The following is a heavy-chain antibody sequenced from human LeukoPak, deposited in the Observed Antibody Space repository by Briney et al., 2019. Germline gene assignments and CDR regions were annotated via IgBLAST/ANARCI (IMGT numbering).Heavy chain of an antibody. J-gene: IGHJ4*02. Sequence: PSVKVSRKSSGYTFTGYYMHWVRRAPGQGLEWMGWINPNSGGTNYAQKFQGWVTMTRDTSISTAYMELSRLRSDDTAVYYCAYSSSSLAFDYWGQGTLVTVPS. CDR3: AYSSSSLAFDY. CDR2: INPNSGGT. V-gene: IGHV1-2*04. D-gene: IGHD6-13*01. CDR1: GYTFTGYY.